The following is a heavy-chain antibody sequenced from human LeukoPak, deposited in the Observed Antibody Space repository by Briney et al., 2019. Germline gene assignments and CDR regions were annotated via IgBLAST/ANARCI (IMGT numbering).Heavy chain of an antibody. D-gene: IGHD2-8*01. CDR3: ACTNTLDV. CDR1: GFMFSNYW. V-gene: IGHV3-7*03. CDR2: IYQDGSKK. J-gene: IGHJ6*04. Sequence: GSLRLSCAASGFMFSNYWMNWVRQAPGKGLEWVANIYQDGSKKNYVDSVEGRFTISRDNAKNSLYLQMNSLRAEDTAVYYCACTNTLDVWGKGATVTVSS.